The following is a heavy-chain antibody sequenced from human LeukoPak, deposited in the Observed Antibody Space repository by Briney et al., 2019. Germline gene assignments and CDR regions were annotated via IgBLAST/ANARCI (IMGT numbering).Heavy chain of an antibody. CDR2: ISSTSAYI. CDR1: EFSFSSYT. D-gene: IGHD3-3*01. CDR3: ARGMTRSGFDP. J-gene: IGHJ5*02. Sequence: GGSLRLSCAASEFSFSSYTMNWVRQAPGKGLEWVSSISSTSAYIYYADSVKGRFTISRDNAKNSLYLQMNSLRAEDTALYYCARGMTRSGFDPWGQGTLVTVSS. V-gene: IGHV3-21*01.